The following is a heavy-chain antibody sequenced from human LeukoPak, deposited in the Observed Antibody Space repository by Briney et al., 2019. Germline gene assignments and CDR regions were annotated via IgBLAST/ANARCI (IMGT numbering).Heavy chain of an antibody. J-gene: IGHJ4*02. CDR2: ISSNGGST. V-gene: IGHV3-64*01. Sequence: GGSLRLSCAASGFTFSSYAMHWIRQAPGKGLEYVSAISSNGGSTYYANSVKGRFTISRDNSKSTLYLQMGSLRAEDMAVYYCVKGSAVSLACYFDYWGQGTLVTVSS. CDR3: VKGSAVSLACYFDY. CDR1: GFTFSSYA. D-gene: IGHD3-3*02.